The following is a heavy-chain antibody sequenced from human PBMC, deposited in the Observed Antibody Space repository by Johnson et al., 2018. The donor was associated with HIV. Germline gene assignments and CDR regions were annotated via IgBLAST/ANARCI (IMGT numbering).Heavy chain of an antibody. V-gene: IGHV3-33*03. CDR1: GFTFSNYG. D-gene: IGHD3-22*01. CDR3: AKGDYFDTRAAFDI. Sequence: QVQLVESGGGVVQPGGSLRLSCAASGFTFSNYGMHWVRQAPGKGLEWVAVIWYDGRKKYYADSVKGRITISRDNSKNTLYLQMNSLRAEDTAVYYCAKGDYFDTRAAFDIWGQGTVVIVSS. J-gene: IGHJ3*02. CDR2: IWYDGRKK.